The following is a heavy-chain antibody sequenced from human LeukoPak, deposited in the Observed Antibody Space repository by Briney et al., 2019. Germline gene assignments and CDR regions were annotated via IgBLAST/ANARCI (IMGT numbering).Heavy chain of an antibody. CDR3: TRVRGAYDAFET. Sequence: PGGSLRLSCAASGFTFSSYEMNWVRQAPGKGLEWVSYISSSGSTIYYADSVKGRFTISRDNAKNSLYLQMNSLRAEDTAVYYCTRVRGAYDAFETWGQGTMVTVSS. D-gene: IGHD2-21*01. V-gene: IGHV3-48*03. CDR2: ISSSGSTI. J-gene: IGHJ3*02. CDR1: GFTFSSYE.